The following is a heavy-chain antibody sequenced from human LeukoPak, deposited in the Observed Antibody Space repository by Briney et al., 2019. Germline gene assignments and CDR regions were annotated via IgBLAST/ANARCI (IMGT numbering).Heavy chain of an antibody. V-gene: IGHV3-7*01. CDR3: ARESLHSSRPERHIGY. J-gene: IGHJ4*02. Sequence: PGGSLRLSCAASGFTFSNSWMSWVRQAPGKGLEWVANIRQDGGEKYYVDSVKGRLTISRDNAKNSLYLQMDSLRVEDTAVYYCARESLHSSRPERHIGYWGQGTLVTVSS. CDR1: GFTFSNSW. D-gene: IGHD2-2*01. CDR2: IRQDGGEK.